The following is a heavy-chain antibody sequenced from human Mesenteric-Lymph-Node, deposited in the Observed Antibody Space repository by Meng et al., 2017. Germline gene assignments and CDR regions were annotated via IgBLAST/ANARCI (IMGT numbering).Heavy chain of an antibody. Sequence: ASVKVSCKASGYTFTNYYMHWVRQAPGQGLEWMGWINPNSGGTNYAQKFQGRVTMTRDTSISTAYMELSRLRSDDTAVYYCARDDDVAAAGPYFDYWGQGTLVTVSS. V-gene: IGHV1-2*02. CDR2: INPNSGGT. CDR1: GYTFTNYY. CDR3: ARDDDVAAAGPYFDY. D-gene: IGHD6-13*01. J-gene: IGHJ4*02.